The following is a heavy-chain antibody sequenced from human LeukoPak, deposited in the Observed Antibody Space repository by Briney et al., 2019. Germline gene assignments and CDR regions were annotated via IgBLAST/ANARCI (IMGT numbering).Heavy chain of an antibody. V-gene: IGHV3-30*04. CDR2: ISYDGSNK. D-gene: IGHD6-19*01. CDR1: GFTFSSYA. J-gene: IGHJ6*04. CDR3: AGDMASGSGWYIRRGDYYYYGMDV. Sequence: GGSLRLSCAASGFTFSSYAMHWVRQAPGKGLEWVAVISYDGSNKYYADSVKGRLTISRDNSKNTLYLQMNSLRAEDTAVYYCAGDMASGSGWYIRRGDYYYYGMDVWGKGTTVTVSS.